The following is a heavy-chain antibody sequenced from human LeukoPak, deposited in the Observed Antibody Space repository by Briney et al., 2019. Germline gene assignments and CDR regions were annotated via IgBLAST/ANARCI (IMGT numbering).Heavy chain of an antibody. CDR2: ISYDGSNK. V-gene: IGHV3-30*18. D-gene: IGHD6-19*01. Sequence: QPGRSLRLSCAASGFTFSSYGVHWVRQAPGKGLEWVAVISYDGSNKYYADSVKGRFTISRDNSKNTLYLQMNSLRAEDTAVYYCAKGSSGWYYFDYWGQGTLVTVSS. J-gene: IGHJ4*02. CDR3: AKGSSGWYYFDY. CDR1: GFTFSSYG.